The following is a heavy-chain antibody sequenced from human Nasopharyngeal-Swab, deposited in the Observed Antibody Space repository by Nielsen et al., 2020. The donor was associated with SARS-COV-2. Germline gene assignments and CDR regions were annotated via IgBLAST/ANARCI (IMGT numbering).Heavy chain of an antibody. Sequence: GGSLRLSCAASGFSFGDYAMHWVRQAPGKGLEWVSGINWNSGSIGYADSVKGRFTISRDNAKNSLYLQMNSLRADDTASYYCAKASSYFYGSGSSFGAFDIWGQGTMVTVSS. V-gene: IGHV3-9*01. D-gene: IGHD3-10*01. CDR2: INWNSGSI. J-gene: IGHJ3*02. CDR1: GFSFGDYA. CDR3: AKASSYFYGSGSSFGAFDI.